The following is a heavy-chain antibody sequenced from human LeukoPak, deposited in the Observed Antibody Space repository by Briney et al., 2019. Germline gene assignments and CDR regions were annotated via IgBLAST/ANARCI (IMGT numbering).Heavy chain of an antibody. CDR2: ISSSGSTI. Sequence: GGSLRLSCAAAGFTFSSYELNWVRQAPGKGLEWVSYISSSGSTIYYADSVKGRFTISRDNAKNSLYLQMNSLRAEDTAVYYCAELGITMIGGVWGKGTTVTISS. CDR1: GFTFSSYE. CDR3: AELGITMIGGV. D-gene: IGHD3-10*02. V-gene: IGHV3-48*03. J-gene: IGHJ6*04.